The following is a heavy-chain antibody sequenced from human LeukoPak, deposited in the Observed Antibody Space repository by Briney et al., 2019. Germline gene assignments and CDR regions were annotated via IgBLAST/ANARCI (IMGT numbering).Heavy chain of an antibody. Sequence: PGRSLRLSCAASGFTFSSYAMHWVRQAPGKGLEWVAVISYDESNKYYADSVKGRFTISRDNSKNTLYLQMNSLRAEDTAVYYCARDLSVVPAFPFDPWGQGTLVTVSS. CDR2: ISYDESNK. CDR3: ARDLSVVPAFPFDP. D-gene: IGHD2-2*01. V-gene: IGHV3-30-3*01. CDR1: GFTFSSYA. J-gene: IGHJ5*02.